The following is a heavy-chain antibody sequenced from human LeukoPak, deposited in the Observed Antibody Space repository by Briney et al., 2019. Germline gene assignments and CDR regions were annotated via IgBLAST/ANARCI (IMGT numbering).Heavy chain of an antibody. Sequence: PGGSLRLSCAASGFTFSVAWMTWVRQAPGKGLEWVGRIKSKTNGGTIDYAPPVKGRFTISRDDSKNALYLQMNSLQTEDTGVYFCSTVGSSWAVDYWGQGTLVTVSS. CDR3: STVGSSWAVDY. D-gene: IGHD2-2*01. CDR2: IKSKTNGGTI. V-gene: IGHV3-15*01. J-gene: IGHJ4*02. CDR1: GFTFSVAW.